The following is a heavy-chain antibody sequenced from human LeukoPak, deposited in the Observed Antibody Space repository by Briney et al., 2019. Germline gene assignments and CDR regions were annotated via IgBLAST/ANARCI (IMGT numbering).Heavy chain of an antibody. Sequence: SETLSLTCAVYGGSFSGYYWSWIRQPPGKGLEWIGEINHSGSTNYNPSLKSRVTISVDTSKNQFSLKLSSVTAADTAVYYCARGHSGSFGSWGQGTLVTVSS. V-gene: IGHV4-34*01. CDR1: GGSFSGYY. D-gene: IGHD1-26*01. CDR3: ARGHSGSFGS. J-gene: IGHJ4*02. CDR2: INHSGST.